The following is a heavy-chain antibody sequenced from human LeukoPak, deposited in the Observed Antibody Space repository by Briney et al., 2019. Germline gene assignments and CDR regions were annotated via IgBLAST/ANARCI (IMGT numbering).Heavy chain of an antibody. J-gene: IGHJ4*02. CDR2: IYHSGST. CDR3: ARDPVVGYDILTGLDY. CDR1: GGSISSSNW. V-gene: IGHV4-4*02. Sequence: SETLSLTCAVSGGSISSSNWWSWVRQPPGKGLEWIGEIYHSGSTHYNPSLKSRVTIFVDKSKNQFSLKLSSVTAADTAVYYCARDPVVGYDILTGLDYWGQGTLVTVSS. D-gene: IGHD3-9*01.